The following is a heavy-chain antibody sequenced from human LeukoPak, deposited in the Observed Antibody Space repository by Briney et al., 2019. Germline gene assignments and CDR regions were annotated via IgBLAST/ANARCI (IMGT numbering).Heavy chain of an antibody. D-gene: IGHD4-17*01. V-gene: IGHV3-53*01. CDR2: IYSGGST. Sequence: PGGSLRLSCAASGFTVSSNYMSWVRQAPGNGLEWVSVIYSGGSTYYADSVKGRFTISRDHSKNTLYLQMNSLRAEDTAVYYCARITYGDFVYYNYMDVWGKGTTVTVSS. CDR3: ARITYGDFVYYNYMDV. J-gene: IGHJ6*03. CDR1: GFTVSSNY.